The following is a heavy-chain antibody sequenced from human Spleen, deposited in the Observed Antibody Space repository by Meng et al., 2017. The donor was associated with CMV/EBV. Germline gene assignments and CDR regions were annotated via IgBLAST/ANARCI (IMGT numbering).Heavy chain of an antibody. V-gene: IGHV3-13*01. CDR1: GFTCSNYD. CDR3: GRGSLSHYAFDC. J-gene: IGHJ4*02. Sequence: GGSLRLSCAASGFTCSNYDMHWVRQTTRKGLEWVSVITTPGDTHYPASVKGRFTISRENAKNSLYLQINSLRAGDTAVYYCGRGSLSHYAFDCWGQGTLVTVSS. D-gene: IGHD2-2*01. CDR2: ITTPGDT.